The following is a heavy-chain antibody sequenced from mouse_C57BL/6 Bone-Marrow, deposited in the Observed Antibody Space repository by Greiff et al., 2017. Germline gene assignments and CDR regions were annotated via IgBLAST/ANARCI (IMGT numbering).Heavy chain of an antibody. V-gene: IGHV1-64*01. CDR1: GYTFTSYW. CDR2: IHPNSGST. J-gene: IGHJ4*01. Sequence: QVQLQQPGAELVKPGASVKLSCKASGYTFTSYWMHWVKQRPGQGLEWIGMIHPNSGSTNYNEKFKSKATLTVDKSSSTAYMQLSSLTSEDSAVYYCARGYDVYYNYYAMDYWGQGTSVTVSS. CDR3: ARGYDVYYNYYAMDY. D-gene: IGHD2-3*01.